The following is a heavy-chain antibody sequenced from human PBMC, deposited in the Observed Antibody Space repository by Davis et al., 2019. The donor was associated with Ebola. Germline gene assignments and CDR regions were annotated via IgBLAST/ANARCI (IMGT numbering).Heavy chain of an antibody. CDR1: GFTFSSYG. Sequence: PGGSLRLSCAASGFTFSSYGMHWVRQAPGKGLEWVAVIWYDGSNKYYADSVKGRFTISRDNSKNTLYLQMNSLRAEDTAVYYCARFGWSSWDFDYWGRGTLVTVSS. V-gene: IGHV3-33*01. CDR2: IWYDGSNK. J-gene: IGHJ4*02. CDR3: ARFGWSSWDFDY. D-gene: IGHD6-13*01.